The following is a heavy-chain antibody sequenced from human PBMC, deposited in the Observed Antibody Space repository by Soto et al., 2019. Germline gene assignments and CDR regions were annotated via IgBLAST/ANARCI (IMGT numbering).Heavy chain of an antibody. CDR3: AKVGSSWTFVDY. J-gene: IGHJ4*01. CDR1: GFTFSSYA. Sequence: PXGSRRLSCAASGFTFSSYAMSWVRQAPGKGLEWVSAISGSGGSTYYADSVKGRFTISRDNSKNTLYLQMNSLRAEDTAVYYCAKVGSSWTFVDYWGHGSLVTVSS. CDR2: ISGSGGST. D-gene: IGHD6-13*01. V-gene: IGHV3-23*01.